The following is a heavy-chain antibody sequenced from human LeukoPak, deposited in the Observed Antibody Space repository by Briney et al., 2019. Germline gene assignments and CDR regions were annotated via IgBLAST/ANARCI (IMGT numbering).Heavy chain of an antibody. Sequence: PGGSLRLSCAASGFTVSSNYMSWVRQAPGKGLEWVSVIYSGGSTYYADSVKGRFTISRDNSKNTLYLQMNSLRAEDTAVYYCATPAARYRALLDYWGQGTLVTVSS. D-gene: IGHD1-14*01. CDR3: ATPAARYRALLDY. CDR2: IYSGGST. V-gene: IGHV3-66*01. CDR1: GFTVSSNY. J-gene: IGHJ4*02.